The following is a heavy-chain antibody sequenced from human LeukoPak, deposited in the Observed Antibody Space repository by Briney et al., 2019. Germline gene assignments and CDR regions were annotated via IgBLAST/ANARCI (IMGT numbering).Heavy chain of an antibody. D-gene: IGHD1-14*01. V-gene: IGHV4-39*01. CDR2: IYNSGDT. J-gene: IGHJ5*02. CDR1: GASISSGNYY. Sequence: SETLSLTCTVSGASISSGNYYWGWIRQPPGKGLECIGTIYNSGDTYYKSSLRSRVTISVDTSKNQVSLKLSSVTAADTAVYYCARCHPHVTTNWFDPWGQGTLVTVSS. CDR3: ARCHPHVTTNWFDP.